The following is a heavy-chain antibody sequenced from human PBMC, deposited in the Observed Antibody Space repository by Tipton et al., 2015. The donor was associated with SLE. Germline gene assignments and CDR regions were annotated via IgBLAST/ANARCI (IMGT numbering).Heavy chain of an antibody. D-gene: IGHD3-16*02. CDR1: GFTFRSFW. V-gene: IGHV3-74*01. J-gene: IGHJ4*02. Sequence: SLRLSCAASGFTFRSFWMHWVRQAPGKGLVWVSRIDSDGRDTIYADSVKGRFSVSRDNAKNSLYLQMNSLRAEDTGVYYCARGSGTYPIPDYWGQGTLVSVSS. CDR2: IDSDGRDT. CDR3: ARGSGTYPIPDY.